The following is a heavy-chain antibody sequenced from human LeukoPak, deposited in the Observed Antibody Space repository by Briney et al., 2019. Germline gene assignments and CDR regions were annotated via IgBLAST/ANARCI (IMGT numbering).Heavy chain of an antibody. CDR3: ARAAACSSTSCYYCSGGSCYPRVASGKLHYFDY. CDR2: INPNSGGT. Sequence: GASVKVSCKASGYTFTGYYMHWVRQAPGQGLEWMGWINPNSGGTNYAQKFQVRVTMTRDTSISTAYMELSRLRSDDTAVYHCARAAACSSTSCYYCSGGSCYPRVASGKLHYFDYWGQGTLVTVSS. J-gene: IGHJ4*02. V-gene: IGHV1-2*02. D-gene: IGHD2-15*01. CDR1: GYTFTGYY.